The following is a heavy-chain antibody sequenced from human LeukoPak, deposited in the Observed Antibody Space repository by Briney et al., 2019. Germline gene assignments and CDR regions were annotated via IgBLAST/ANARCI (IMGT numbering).Heavy chain of an antibody. J-gene: IGHJ4*02. CDR1: GFTFSSYA. V-gene: IGHV3-30*04. CDR2: ISYDGSNK. CDR3: AGVLAAGIGDLDY. Sequence: PGRSLRLSCAASGFTFSSYAMHWVRQAPGKGLEWVAVISYDGSNKYYADSVKGRFTISRDNSKNTLYLQMNSLRAEDTAVYYCAGVLAAGIGDLDYWGQGTLVTVSS. D-gene: IGHD6-13*01.